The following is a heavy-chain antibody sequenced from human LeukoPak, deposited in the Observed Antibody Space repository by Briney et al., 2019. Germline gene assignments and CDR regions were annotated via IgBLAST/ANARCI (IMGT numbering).Heavy chain of an antibody. Sequence: VGSLRLSCAASGFTFDDYGRSWVRQAPGKGLEWFSGINWNGGSTGYADSVKGRFTISRDTSKNTLYLQMNSLRAEDTAVYYCARGRYYDNSVYYYFDYWGQGTLVTVSS. D-gene: IGHD3-22*01. V-gene: IGHV3-20*04. CDR3: ARGRYYDNSVYYYFDY. J-gene: IGHJ4*02. CDR1: GFTFDDYG. CDR2: INWNGGST.